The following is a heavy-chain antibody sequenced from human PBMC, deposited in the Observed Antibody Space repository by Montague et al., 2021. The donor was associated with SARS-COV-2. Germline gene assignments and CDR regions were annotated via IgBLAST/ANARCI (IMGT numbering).Heavy chain of an antibody. D-gene: IGHD2-15*01. CDR3: ARGHDCSGGSCWWEYWFDP. J-gene: IGHJ5*02. CDR1: GRSTMSWY. Sequence: SETLSLTCTVPGRSTMSWYWSAVRQPPRMNSKRSANSYASWSTKNNTSLKSRATISVDTSKNQFSLKLSSVAAADTAVYYCARGHDCSGGSCWWEYWFDPWGQGTLVTVSS. V-gene: IGHV4-59*01. CDR2: SYASWST.